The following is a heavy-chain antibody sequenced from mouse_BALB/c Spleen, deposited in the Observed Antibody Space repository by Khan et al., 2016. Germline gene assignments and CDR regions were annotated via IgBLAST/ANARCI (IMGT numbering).Heavy chain of an antibody. D-gene: IGHD2-10*01. CDR2: ISPGDGDT. J-gene: IGHJ4*01. Sequence: QVQLQQPGAELVRPGSSVKISCKASGYAFSSYWMNWVKQRPGQGLEWIGQISPGDGDTNYNGKFRNKATLTTDKSSSTAYMHLSSLTSVDSAVYFCSRPYYGYMDYWGQGTSVTVSS. CDR1: GYAFSSYW. CDR3: SRPYYGYMDY. V-gene: IGHV1-80*01.